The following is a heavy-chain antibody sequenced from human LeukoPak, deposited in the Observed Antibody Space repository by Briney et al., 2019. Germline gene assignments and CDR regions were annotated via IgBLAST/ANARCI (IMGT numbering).Heavy chain of an antibody. D-gene: IGHD6-6*01. CDR2: FDPGDGET. J-gene: IGHJ6*02. CDR3: ATDSSSSWSYYYYGMDV. Sequence: ASVKVSCKVSGYTLTELSMHWVRQAPGKGLEWMGGFDPGDGETIYAQKFQGRVTMTEDTSTDTAYMELSSLRSEDTAVYYCATDSSSSWSYYYYGMDVWGQGTTVTVSS. CDR1: GYTLTELS. V-gene: IGHV1-24*01.